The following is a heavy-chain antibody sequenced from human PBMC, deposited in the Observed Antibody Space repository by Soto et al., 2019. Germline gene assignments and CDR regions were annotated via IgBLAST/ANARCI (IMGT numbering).Heavy chain of an antibody. CDR1: GFTFSSYW. J-gene: IGHJ5*02. V-gene: IGHV3-7*01. CDR3: ARGQIGVPGTGNGFDP. Sequence: EEQLVESGGGLVQPGGSLRLSCAASGFTFSSYWMSWVRQAPGKGLEWVANINQDGSEKYYVDSVKGRFTISRDNTKKSLYLQMNSLRAEDTAVYYCARGQIGVPGTGNGFDPWGQGILVTVSS. CDR2: INQDGSEK. D-gene: IGHD6-19*01.